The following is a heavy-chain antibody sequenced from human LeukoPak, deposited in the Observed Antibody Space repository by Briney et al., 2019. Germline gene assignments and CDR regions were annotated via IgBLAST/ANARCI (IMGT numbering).Heavy chain of an antibody. CDR1: GFTFSSYS. CDR3: ARDANYGMDV. J-gene: IGHJ6*04. CDR2: ISIRSSYI. Sequence: KPGGSLRLSCTASGFTFSSYSMNWVRQAPGKGLEWVSSISIRSSYIYYADSVEGLFTISRDNAKNSLYLQMNSLRAEDTAVYYCARDANYGMDVWGKGTTVTVSS. V-gene: IGHV3-21*01.